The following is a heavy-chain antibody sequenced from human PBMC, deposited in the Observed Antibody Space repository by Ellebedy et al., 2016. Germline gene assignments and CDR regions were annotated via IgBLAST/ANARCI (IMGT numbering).Heavy chain of an antibody. CDR2: ISDDGIYT. Sequence: GESLKISCAASGFTFSSYVMHWVRQTPGKGPVWVSRISDDGIYTSYAESVKGRFTIFRDNAKNTLYLQMNSLRDEDTAVYYCARDLDWIVFDYWGLGTLVTVSS. CDR3: ARDLDWIVFDY. CDR1: GFTFSSYV. V-gene: IGHV3-74*01. J-gene: IGHJ4*02. D-gene: IGHD3-9*01.